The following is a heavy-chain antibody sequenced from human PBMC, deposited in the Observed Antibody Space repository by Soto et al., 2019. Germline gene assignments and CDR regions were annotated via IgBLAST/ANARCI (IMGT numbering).Heavy chain of an antibody. J-gene: IGHJ3*02. V-gene: IGHV3-23*01. CDR1: GFICSSYD. D-gene: IGHD2-8*02. CDR2: ILVGGST. CDR3: AKATATGGGAFEI. Sequence: RLSCAVSGFICSSYDMSWVRQAPGKGLEWVSTILVGGSTHYEDSVKGRFTISRDTSKNTVYLQMNSLTAGDTAVYYCAKATATGGGAFEICGQGTMVTVSS.